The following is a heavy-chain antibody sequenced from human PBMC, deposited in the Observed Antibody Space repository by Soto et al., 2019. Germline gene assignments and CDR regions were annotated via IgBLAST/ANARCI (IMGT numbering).Heavy chain of an antibody. CDR3: AKGGRQWLVTSDFNY. Sequence: VQLVESGGGVVQPGRSLRLSCAASGFTFSDYAMHWVRQAPGKGLEWVAVVSHDGRNTHYADSVKGRFTISRDRSKNTVPPEMTSLRAEDTAVYYCAKGGRQWLVTSDFNYWGQGALLTVSS. CDR1: GFTFSDYA. D-gene: IGHD6-19*01. CDR2: VSHDGRNT. J-gene: IGHJ4*02. V-gene: IGHV3-30*18.